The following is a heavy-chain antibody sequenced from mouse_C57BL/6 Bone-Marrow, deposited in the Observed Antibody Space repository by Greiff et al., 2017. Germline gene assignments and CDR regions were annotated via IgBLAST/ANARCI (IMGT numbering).Heavy chain of an antibody. CDR2: ISYDGSN. Sequence: DVQLVESGPGLVKPSQSLSLTCSVTGYSITSGYYWNWIRQFPGNKLEWMGYISYDGSNNYNPSLKNRISITRDTSKNQFFLKLNSVTTEDTATYYCARVLLLRQWGQETLVTVSA. CDR3: ARVLLLRQ. D-gene: IGHD1-1*01. J-gene: IGHJ3*02. CDR1: GYSITSGYY. V-gene: IGHV3-6*01.